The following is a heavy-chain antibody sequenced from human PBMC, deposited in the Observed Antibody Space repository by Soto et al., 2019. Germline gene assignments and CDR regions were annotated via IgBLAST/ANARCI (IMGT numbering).Heavy chain of an antibody. CDR1: GFTFINYA. CDR2: ISGGGDAA. CDR3: ARKILGSTTRPNYWYFDL. Sequence: EVQVLESGGGLVQPGGSLRLSCAGSGFTFINYAMNWVRQAPGKGLEWVSSISGGGDAAFFPDSVRGRFTISRDNSTNTVTLQMNSLRVDDTAVYYCARKILGSTTRPNYWYFDLWGRGTLVTVSS. V-gene: IGHV3-23*01. J-gene: IGHJ2*01. D-gene: IGHD7-27*01.